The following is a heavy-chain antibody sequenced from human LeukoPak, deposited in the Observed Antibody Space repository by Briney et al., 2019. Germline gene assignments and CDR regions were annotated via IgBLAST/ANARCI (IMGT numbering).Heavy chain of an antibody. J-gene: IGHJ3*02. D-gene: IGHD3-10*01. CDR2: IYRTGTT. CDR3: ARDALLWEGENAFDI. Sequence: SETLSLTCTVSGYSIGNGYFWGWIRQPPGKGLEWIGNIYRTGTTFYNPSLQRRVSMSVDTSKNTFSLKLSSVTAADTAVYYCARDALLWEGENAFDIWGQGTMVTVSS. CDR1: GYSIGNGYF. V-gene: IGHV4-38-2*02.